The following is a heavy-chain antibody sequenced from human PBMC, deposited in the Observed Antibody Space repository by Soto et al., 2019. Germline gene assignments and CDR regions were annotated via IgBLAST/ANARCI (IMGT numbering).Heavy chain of an antibody. J-gene: IGHJ4*02. Sequence: EVQLVESGGGLVKPGGSLRLSCAASGFTFSSDSMNWVRQAPGKGLEWVSSISSSSSYIYYADSVKGRFTISRDNAKNSLYLQMNSLRAEDTAVYYCARAPYYYDSSVYYGYWGQGTLVIVSS. CDR3: ARAPYYYDSSVYYGY. D-gene: IGHD3-22*01. CDR2: ISSSSSYI. CDR1: GFTFSSDS. V-gene: IGHV3-21*01.